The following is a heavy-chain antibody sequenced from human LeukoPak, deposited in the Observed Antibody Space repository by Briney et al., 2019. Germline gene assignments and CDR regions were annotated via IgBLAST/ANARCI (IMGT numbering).Heavy chain of an antibody. D-gene: IGHD2-15*01. CDR3: ARGAVVVVSPDY. V-gene: IGHV3-48*04. Sequence: GGSLRLSCAASGFTFSRDSMNWVRQAPGKGLEWISYISHDGAIIYYADSVRGRFTISRDNAKSSLYLQMNSLRAEDTAVYYCARGAVVVVSPDYWGQGTLLSVSS. CDR1: GFTFSRDS. CDR2: ISHDGAII. J-gene: IGHJ4*02.